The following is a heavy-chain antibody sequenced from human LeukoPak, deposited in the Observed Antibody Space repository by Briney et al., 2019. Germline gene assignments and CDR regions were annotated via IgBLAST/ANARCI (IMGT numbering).Heavy chain of an antibody. J-gene: IGHJ4*02. D-gene: IGHD3-10*01. CDR2: ITGSGDGA. Sequence: GGSLRLSCAASGFTFSNYGMMWVRQAPGKGLEWISSITGSGDGAYYADSVRGRFTISRDNSENTLHLQVNSLRVEDTAVYFCVKGFVHPTYYFDYWGQGTLVTVSS. V-gene: IGHV3-23*01. CDR1: GFTFSNYG. CDR3: VKGFVHPTYYFDY.